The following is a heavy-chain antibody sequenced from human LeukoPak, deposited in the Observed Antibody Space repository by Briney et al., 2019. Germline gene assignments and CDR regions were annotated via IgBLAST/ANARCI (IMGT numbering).Heavy chain of an antibody. V-gene: IGHV4-34*01. CDR3: ASDIVATDNNDY. CDR2: INHSGST. J-gene: IGHJ4*02. CDR1: GGSFSGYY. Sequence: SETLSLTCAVYGGSFSGYYWSWIRQPPGKGLEWIGEINHSGSTNYNPSLKSRVTISVDTSKNQFSLKLSSVTAADTAVYYCASDIVATDNNDYWGQGTLVTVSS. D-gene: IGHD5-12*01.